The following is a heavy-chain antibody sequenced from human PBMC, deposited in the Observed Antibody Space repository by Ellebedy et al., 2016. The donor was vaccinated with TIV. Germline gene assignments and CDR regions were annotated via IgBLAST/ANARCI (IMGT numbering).Heavy chain of an antibody. CDR1: GFTFSSYV. J-gene: IGHJ6*02. V-gene: IGHV3-33*08. D-gene: IGHD5-18*01. Sequence: PGGSLRLSCAASGFTFSSYVMSWVRQAPGKGLEWVAVVWSDGSNKYYADSVKGRFTISRDNSKSTLYLQMDSLRAEDTAVYYCARANTAMVRRNHMDVWGQGTTVTVSS. CDR3: ARANTAMVRRNHMDV. CDR2: VWSDGSNK.